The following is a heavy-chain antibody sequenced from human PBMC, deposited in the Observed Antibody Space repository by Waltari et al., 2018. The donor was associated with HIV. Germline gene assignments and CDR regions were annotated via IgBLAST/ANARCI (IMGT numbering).Heavy chain of an antibody. CDR3: ARVRAESLRFLEWFSLGDAFDI. Sequence: QVQLQESGPGLVKPSETLSLTCTVSGGSISSYYWSWIRQPAGKGLEWIGRIYTSGRPNHTPPLKSRVTMSVDTSKNQFSLKLSSVTAADTAVYYCARVRAESLRFLEWFSLGDAFDIWGQGTMVTVSS. CDR1: GGSISSYY. J-gene: IGHJ3*02. D-gene: IGHD3-3*01. V-gene: IGHV4-4*07. CDR2: IYTSGRP.